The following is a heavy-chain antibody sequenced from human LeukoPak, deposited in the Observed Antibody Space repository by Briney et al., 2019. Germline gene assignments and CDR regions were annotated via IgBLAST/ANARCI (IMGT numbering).Heavy chain of an antibody. CDR2: MNPKSGNT. D-gene: IGHD6-13*01. Sequence: AAVKVSCKASGYTFTSYDINWVRQATGQGLEWMGWMNPKSGNTGHAQKFQGRVTMTRNTYISTAYMELSSLRSGDTAVYYCERVSSSWYCYYYGIDVWGQGTTVTVSS. CDR3: ERVSSSWYCYYYGIDV. CDR1: GYTFTSYD. J-gene: IGHJ6*02. V-gene: IGHV1-8*01.